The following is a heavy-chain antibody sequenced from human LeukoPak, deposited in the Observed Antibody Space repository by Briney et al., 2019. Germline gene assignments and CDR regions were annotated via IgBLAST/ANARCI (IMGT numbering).Heavy chain of an antibody. CDR3: AKDSPTYCSGGSCYYFDY. Sequence: GGSLRLSCAASGFTFSSYWMSWVRQAPGKGLEWVANIKQDGSEKYYADSVKGRFTISRDNSKNTLYLQMNSLRAEDTAVYYCAKDSPTYCSGGSCYYFDYWGQGTLVTVSS. D-gene: IGHD2-15*01. CDR2: IKQDGSEK. J-gene: IGHJ4*02. V-gene: IGHV3-7*01. CDR1: GFTFSSYW.